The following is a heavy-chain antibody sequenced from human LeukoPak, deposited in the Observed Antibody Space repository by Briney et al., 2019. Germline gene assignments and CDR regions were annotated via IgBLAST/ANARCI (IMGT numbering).Heavy chain of an antibody. Sequence: SETLSLTCTVSGGSINSYYWAWIRQPPGKGLEWIGNIYNSGNTNYNPSLKSRVTISVDTSKNQFSLKLNSVTAADTAVYYCARESGSYLWRSWLNPWGQGTLVTVSS. CDR3: ARESGSYLWRSWLNP. CDR1: GGSINSYY. CDR2: IYNSGNT. J-gene: IGHJ5*02. V-gene: IGHV4-59*01. D-gene: IGHD3-16*01.